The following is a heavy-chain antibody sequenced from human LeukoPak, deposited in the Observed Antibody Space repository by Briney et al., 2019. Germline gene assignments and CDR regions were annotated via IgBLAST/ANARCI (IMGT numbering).Heavy chain of an antibody. J-gene: IGHJ4*02. D-gene: IGHD3-10*01. CDR2: INPNSGGT. CDR3: ARVGSGSQTPLD. Sequence: ASVKVSCKASGYTFTGYYMHWVRQAPGQGLEWMGWINPNSGGTNYAQKFQGRVTMTRNTSISTAYMELSSLRSEDTAVYYCARVGSGSQTPLDWGQGTLVTVSS. V-gene: IGHV1-2*02. CDR1: GYTFTGYY.